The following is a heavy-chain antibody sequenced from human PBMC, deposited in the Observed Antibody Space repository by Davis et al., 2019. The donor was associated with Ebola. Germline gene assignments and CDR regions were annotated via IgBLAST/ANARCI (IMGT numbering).Heavy chain of an antibody. CDR2: ISGSGGST. D-gene: IGHD2-15*01. CDR1: GFTFSSYA. V-gene: IGHV3-23*01. CDR3: AKGTNIVVVVAATDSDYYYYGMDV. Sequence: PGGSLRLSCAASGFTFSSYAMSWVRQAPGKGLEWVSAISGSGGSTYYADSVKGRFTISRDNSKNTLYLQMNSLRAEDTAVYYCAKGTNIVVVVAATDSDYYYYGMDVWGQGTTVTVSS. J-gene: IGHJ6*02.